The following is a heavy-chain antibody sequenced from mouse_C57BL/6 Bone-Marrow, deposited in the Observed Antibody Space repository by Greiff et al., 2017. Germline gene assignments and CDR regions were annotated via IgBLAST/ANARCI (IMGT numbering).Heavy chain of an antibody. D-gene: IGHD1-1*01. CDR3: ARIIGYYYGSSWYFDV. J-gene: IGHJ1*03. CDR1: GSSLTSYA. Sequence: QVQLKQSGPGLVAPSQSLSITCTVSGSSLTSYAISWVRQPPGKGLEWLGVIWTGGGTNYNSALKSRLSISKDNSKSQVFLKMNSLQTDDTARYYCARIIGYYYGSSWYFDVWGTGTTVTVSS. CDR2: IWTGGGT. V-gene: IGHV2-9-1*01.